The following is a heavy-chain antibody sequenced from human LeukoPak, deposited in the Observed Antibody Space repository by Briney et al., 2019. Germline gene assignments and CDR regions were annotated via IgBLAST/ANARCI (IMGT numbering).Heavy chain of an antibody. Sequence: KPSETLSLTCTVSGGSISNYYWSWIRQPPGKGLDWIGYMYSGGTTNYSPSLKSRVTISEDMSKNQFSLKLTSVTAADTAVYYCARHSGHSSTNDAFDIWGQGTMVIVSS. D-gene: IGHD6-13*01. CDR3: ARHSGHSSTNDAFDI. CDR2: MYSGGTT. J-gene: IGHJ3*02. V-gene: IGHV4-59*01. CDR1: GGSISNYY.